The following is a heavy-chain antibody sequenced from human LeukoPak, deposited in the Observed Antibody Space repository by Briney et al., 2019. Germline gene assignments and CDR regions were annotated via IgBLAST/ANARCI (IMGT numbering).Heavy chain of an antibody. CDR3: ARDNNWGFDY. CDR2: IRGSGSGSGSGM. J-gene: IGHJ4*02. D-gene: IGHD7-27*01. V-gene: IGHV3-48*04. Sequence: PGGSLRLPCAASGFIFSDYSMNWVRQAPGKGLEWVSNIRGSGSGSGSGMYYADSVKGRFTISRDDAKNSLYLQMSSLRAEDTAFYYCARDNNWGFDYWGQGALVTVSS. CDR1: GFIFSDYS.